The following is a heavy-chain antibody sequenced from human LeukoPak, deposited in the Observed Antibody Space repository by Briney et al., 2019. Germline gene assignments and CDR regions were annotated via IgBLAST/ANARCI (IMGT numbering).Heavy chain of an antibody. J-gene: IGHJ1*01. Sequence: PGGSLRLSCAASGFTFDDYAMHWVRQAPGKGLEWVSGISWNSGSIGYADSVKGRFTISRDNAKNSLYLQMNSLRAEDTALYYCAKDTGYYYGSGSLQHWGQGTLVTVSS. CDR2: ISWNSGSI. V-gene: IGHV3-9*01. CDR1: GFTFDDYA. CDR3: AKDTGYYYGSGSLQH. D-gene: IGHD3-10*01.